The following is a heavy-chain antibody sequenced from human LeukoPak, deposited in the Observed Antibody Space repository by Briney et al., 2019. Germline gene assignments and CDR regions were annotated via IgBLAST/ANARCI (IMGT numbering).Heavy chain of an antibody. J-gene: IGHJ6*03. V-gene: IGHV1-2*02. CDR3: ARGVVAATFYYYMDV. Sequence: GASVKVSCKPSGYTFTGYYIQWVRQAPRPGLERVGWSNPSSGGTNYAPKFQGRVTMTRDTSISTAYMELSRLRSDDTAVYYCARGVVAATFYYYMDVWGKGTTVTVSS. CDR2: SNPSSGGT. CDR1: GYTFTGYY. D-gene: IGHD2-15*01.